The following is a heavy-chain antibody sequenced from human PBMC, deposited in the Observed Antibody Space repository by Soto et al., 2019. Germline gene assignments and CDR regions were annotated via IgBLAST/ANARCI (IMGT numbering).Heavy chain of an antibody. J-gene: IGHJ6*02. CDR3: ARDIDNRDYYYGLDV. Sequence: VGSLRLSCVAAGFVFKNYEMNWVRQAPGKGLEWISYISNSGNTIYVADSMRGRFTISRDNAKNSLFLQMNSLRADDTAVYYCARDIDNRDYYYGLDVWGQGTTVTVSS. V-gene: IGHV3-48*03. CDR1: GFVFKNYE. D-gene: IGHD1-20*01. CDR2: ISNSGNTI.